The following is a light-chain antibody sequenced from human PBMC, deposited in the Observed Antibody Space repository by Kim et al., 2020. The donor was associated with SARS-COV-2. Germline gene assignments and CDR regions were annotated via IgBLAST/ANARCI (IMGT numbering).Light chain of an antibody. V-gene: IGKV1-39*01. J-gene: IGKJ2*01. CDR1: QSISSY. Sequence: SASVGDRVTVTCRASQSISSYLNWYQQKPRKAPKRLIYAASSLQSGVPSMFSGSGSGTDFTLTISSLQPEEFATYYCQQSYSTPYTFGQGTKLEI. CDR2: AAS. CDR3: QQSYSTPYT.